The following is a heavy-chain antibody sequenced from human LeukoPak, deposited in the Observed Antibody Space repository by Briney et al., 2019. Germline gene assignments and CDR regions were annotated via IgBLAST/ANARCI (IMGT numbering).Heavy chain of an antibody. CDR3: ARDLDRKFIAAAGQRRGYYYYGMDV. D-gene: IGHD6-13*01. V-gene: IGHV3-21*01. Sequence: GGSLRLSCAASGFTFSSYSMNWVRQAPGKGLEWVSSISSSGSYIYYADSVKGRITITRDNAKNSLYLQMNSLRAENTAVYYCARDLDRKFIAAAGQRRGYYYYGMDVWGQGTTVTVSS. J-gene: IGHJ6*02. CDR2: ISSSGSYI. CDR1: GFTFSSYS.